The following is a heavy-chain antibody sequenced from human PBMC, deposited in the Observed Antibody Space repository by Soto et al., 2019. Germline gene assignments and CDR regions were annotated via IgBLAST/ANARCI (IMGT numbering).Heavy chain of an antibody. D-gene: IGHD5-12*01. V-gene: IGHV4-59*01. CDR1: GGSISSYY. CDR3: ARKRAYSGYDWFFDY. Sequence: PSETLSLTCTVSGGSISSYYWSWIRQPPGKGLEWIGYIYYSGSTNYNPSLKSRVTISVDTSKNQFSLKLSSVTAADTAVYYCARKRAYSGYDWFFDYWGQGTLVTVSS. CDR2: IYYSGST. J-gene: IGHJ4*02.